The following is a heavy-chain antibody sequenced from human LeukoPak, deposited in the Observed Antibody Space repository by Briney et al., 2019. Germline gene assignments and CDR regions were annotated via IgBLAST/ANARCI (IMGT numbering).Heavy chain of an antibody. CDR1: GGSINSYY. CDR2: TYTSGGT. V-gene: IGHV4-4*07. Sequence: SETLSLTCSVSGGSINSYYWSWIRQPAGKGLEWIGRTYTSGGTNYNPSLKSRVTMSVDTSKNQFSLRLSSVTAADTAVYYCAREKLLDGVADWGQGTLVTVSS. CDR3: AREKLLDGVAD. D-gene: IGHD5-24*01. J-gene: IGHJ4*02.